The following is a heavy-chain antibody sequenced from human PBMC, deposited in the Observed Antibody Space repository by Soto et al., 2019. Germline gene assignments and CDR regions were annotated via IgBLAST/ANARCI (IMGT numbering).Heavy chain of an antibody. J-gene: IGHJ4*02. CDR3: AASTFLSGVSGYFHLDF. CDR1: GDTFNNYA. V-gene: IGHV1-69*06. Sequence: QVHLVQSGTEVKKPGSSVKVSCKASGDTFNNYAISWVRQAPGQGLQWMGGIIPIYDSPSYAQGSHNRVTITADRATSPAHLELNCLTSEDTAVYSWAASTFLSGVSGYFHLDFWGQGTLVTVS. CDR2: IIPIYDSP. D-gene: IGHD3-3*01.